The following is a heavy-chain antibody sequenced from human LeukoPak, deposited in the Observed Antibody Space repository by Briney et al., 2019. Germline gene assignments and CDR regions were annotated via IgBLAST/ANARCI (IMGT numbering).Heavy chain of an antibody. J-gene: IGHJ4*02. CDR2: INPNSGGT. CDR1: VYTFTFYY. CDR3: ARDKGVGAYFDY. Sequence: ASVTVSFTSSVYTFTFYYMHWVRQAPGQGREWMGWINPNSGGTNYAQKFQGRVTMTRDTSISTAYMELSRLRSDDTAVYYCARDKGVGAYFDYWGQGTLVTVSS. V-gene: IGHV1-2*02. D-gene: IGHD1-26*01.